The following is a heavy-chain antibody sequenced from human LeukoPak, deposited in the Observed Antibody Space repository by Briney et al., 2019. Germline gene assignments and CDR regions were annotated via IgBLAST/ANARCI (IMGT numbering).Heavy chain of an antibody. J-gene: IGHJ3*02. CDR2: INAGNGNT. CDR3: ATTISSIAARTAFDI. V-gene: IGHV1-3*01. CDR1: GYTFTSYA. Sequence: ASVKVSCKASGYTFTSYAMHWVRQAPGQRLEWMGWINAGNGNTKYSQKFQGRVTMTEDTSTDTAYMELSSLRSEDTAVYYCATTISSIAARTAFDIWGQGTMVTVSS. D-gene: IGHD6-6*01.